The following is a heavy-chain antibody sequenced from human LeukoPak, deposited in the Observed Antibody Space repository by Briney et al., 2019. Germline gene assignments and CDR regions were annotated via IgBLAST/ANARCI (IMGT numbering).Heavy chain of an antibody. V-gene: IGHV3-30*04. CDR3: ARSRSGTSLLGY. CDR2: ISYDGSNK. Sequence: PGGSLRLSCAASGFTFSSYAMHWVRQAPGEGLEWVAVISYDGSNKYYADSVKGRFTISRDNSKNTLYLQMNSLRAEDTAVYYCARSRSGTSLLGYWGQGTLVTVSS. CDR1: GFTFSSYA. D-gene: IGHD6-13*01. J-gene: IGHJ4*02.